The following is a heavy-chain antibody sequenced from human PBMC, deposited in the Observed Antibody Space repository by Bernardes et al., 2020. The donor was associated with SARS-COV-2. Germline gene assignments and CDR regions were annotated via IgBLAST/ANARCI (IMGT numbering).Heavy chain of an antibody. Sequence: SEPLSLTCTVSGGSISSSSYYWGWIRQPPGKGLEWIGSIYYSGSTYYDPSLKSRVTISVDTSKNQFSLKLSSVTAADTAVYYCARLDCSSTSCHHDYWGQGTLVTVSS. V-gene: IGHV4-39*01. CDR3: ARLDCSSTSCHHDY. CDR1: GGSISSSSYY. D-gene: IGHD2-2*01. J-gene: IGHJ4*02. CDR2: IYYSGST.